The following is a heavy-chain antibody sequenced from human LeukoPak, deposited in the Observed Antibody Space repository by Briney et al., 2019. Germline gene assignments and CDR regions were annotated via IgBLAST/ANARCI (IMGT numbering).Heavy chain of an antibody. CDR3: AKGLKKTYYDFWSGYYCT. V-gene: IGHV3-23*01. Sequence: PGGSLRLSCAASGFTFSSYAMSWVRQAPGKGWEGVSAISGGGGSTYYADSVKGRFTISRDNSKNTLYLQMNSLRAEDTAVYYCAKGLKKTYYDFWSGYYCTWGQGTLVTVSS. J-gene: IGHJ4*02. CDR2: ISGGGGST. CDR1: GFTFSSYA. D-gene: IGHD3-3*01.